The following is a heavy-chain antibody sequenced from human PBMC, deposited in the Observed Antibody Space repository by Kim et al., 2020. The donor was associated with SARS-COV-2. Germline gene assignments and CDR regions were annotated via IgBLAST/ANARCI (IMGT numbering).Heavy chain of an antibody. Sequence: GGSLRLSCAASGFTFSNAWMSWVRQAPGKGLEWVGRIKSKTDGGTTDYAAPVKGRFTISRDDSKNTLYLQMNSLKTEDTAVYYCTTPYYYDSSGSQIPYYWGQGTLVTVSS. CDR2: IKSKTDGGTT. J-gene: IGHJ4*02. CDR3: TTPYYYDSSGSQIPYY. D-gene: IGHD3-22*01. CDR1: GFTFSNAW. V-gene: IGHV3-15*01.